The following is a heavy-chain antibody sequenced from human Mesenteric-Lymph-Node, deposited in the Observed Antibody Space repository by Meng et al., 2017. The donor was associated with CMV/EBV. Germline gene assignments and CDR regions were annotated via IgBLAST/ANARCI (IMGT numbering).Heavy chain of an antibody. D-gene: IGHD1-26*01. Sequence: GESLKISCAASAFTFSSYTMSWVRQAPGKGLEWVSAISGSGGSTYYADSVKGRFTISRDNSKNTLYLQMNSLRAEDTAVYYCVRASLMSVWGQGTLVTVSS. CDR2: ISGSGGST. CDR1: AFTFSSYT. V-gene: IGHV3-23*01. CDR3: VRASLMSV. J-gene: IGHJ4*02.